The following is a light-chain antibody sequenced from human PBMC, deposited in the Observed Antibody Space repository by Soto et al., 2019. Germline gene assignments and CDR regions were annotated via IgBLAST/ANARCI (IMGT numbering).Light chain of an antibody. V-gene: IGKV3-20*01. Sequence: EIVLTQSPGTLSVSPGERVTLSCRASQSVNSNYLAWYQQRPGQAPRLLIFGASYRATGIPDRFSGSGSGTDFPLTISRREHEDFAVYYCQKYSSPPPEFTFGPGTKVD. J-gene: IGKJ3*01. CDR1: QSVNSNY. CDR3: QKYSSPPPEFT. CDR2: GAS.